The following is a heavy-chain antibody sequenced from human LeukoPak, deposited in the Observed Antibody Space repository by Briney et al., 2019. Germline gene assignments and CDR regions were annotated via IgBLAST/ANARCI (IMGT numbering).Heavy chain of an antibody. J-gene: IGHJ6*03. CDR3: ARLITLRPRIYYYYYMDV. CDR2: INHSGST. Sequence: SETLSLTCAVYGGSFSGYFWSWIRQPPGKGLEWIGEINHSGSTNYNPSLKSRVTISIDTSKNQFSLKLSSVTAADTAVYYCARLITLRPRIYYYYYMDVWGKGTTVIVSS. CDR1: GGSFSGYF. D-gene: IGHD1-14*01. V-gene: IGHV4-34*01.